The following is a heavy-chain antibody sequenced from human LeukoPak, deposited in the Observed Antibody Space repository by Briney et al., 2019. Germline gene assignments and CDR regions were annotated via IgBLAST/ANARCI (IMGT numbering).Heavy chain of an antibody. J-gene: IGHJ3*02. CDR1: GFTFSSYS. CDR3: ATGSYYYDSSGYYPPLDALDI. V-gene: IGHV3-21*01. CDR2: ISSSSSYI. Sequence: PGGSLRLSCAASGFTFSSYSMNWVRQAPGKGLEWVSSISSSSSYIYYADSVKGRFTISRDNAKNSLYLQMNSLRAEDTAVYYCATGSYYYDSSGYYPPLDALDIWGQGTMVTVSS. D-gene: IGHD3-22*01.